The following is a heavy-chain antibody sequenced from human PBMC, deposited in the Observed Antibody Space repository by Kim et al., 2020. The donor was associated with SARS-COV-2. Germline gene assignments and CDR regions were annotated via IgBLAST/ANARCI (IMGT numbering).Heavy chain of an antibody. CDR3: ARIPTYCSSTSCYGAFDY. Sequence: ASVKVSCKASGYTFTSYAMHWVRQAPGQRLEWMGWINAGNGNTKYSQKFQGRVTITRDTSASTAYMELSSLRSEDTAVYYCARIPTYCSSTSCYGAFDYWGQGTLVTVSS. CDR2: INAGNGNT. V-gene: IGHV1-3*01. D-gene: IGHD2-2*01. CDR1: GYTFTSYA. J-gene: IGHJ4*02.